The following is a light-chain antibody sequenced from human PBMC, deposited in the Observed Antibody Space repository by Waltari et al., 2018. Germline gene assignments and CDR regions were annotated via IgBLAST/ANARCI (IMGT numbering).Light chain of an antibody. CDR2: DAS. J-gene: IGKJ5*01. CDR3: QQRGNSPTT. V-gene: IGKV3-11*01. Sequence: ETVLTQSPATLSLSQGARATLSCRASQSVARYLAWYQRRPGQAPRLLIYDASNRATGIPARFSGSGSGTDFTLTISGLEADDFAVYFCQQRGNSPTTFGQGTRLEI. CDR1: QSVARY.